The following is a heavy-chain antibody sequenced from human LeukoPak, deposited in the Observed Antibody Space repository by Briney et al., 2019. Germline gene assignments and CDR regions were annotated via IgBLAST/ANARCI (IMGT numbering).Heavy chain of an antibody. CDR2: IYPGDSDT. V-gene: IGHV5-51*01. CDR1: GCRFTTYW. D-gene: IGHD3-10*01. J-gene: IGHJ4*02. CDR3: ARRMVRGVMDYFDY. Sequence: LKISCKGSGCRFTTYWIGWGRQMPGKGGGWMGIIYPGDSDTRYSPSFQGQVTISADKSINTAYLQWSSLKASDTAMYYCARRMVRGVMDYFDYWGQGTLVTVSS.